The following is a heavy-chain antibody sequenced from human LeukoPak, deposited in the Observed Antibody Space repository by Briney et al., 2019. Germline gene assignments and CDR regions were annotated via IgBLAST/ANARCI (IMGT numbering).Heavy chain of an antibody. CDR1: GFTFSSYS. D-gene: IGHD3-10*01. V-gene: IGHV3-21*01. CDR2: ISSSTYI. Sequence: GGSLRLSCAASGFTFSSYSMNWVRQAPGKGLEWVSSISSSTYIYYADSVKGRFTISRDNAKNSLYLQMNSLRAEDTAVYYCASNYYGSGSYRYYFDYWGQGTLVTVSS. CDR3: ASNYYGSGSYRYYFDY. J-gene: IGHJ4*02.